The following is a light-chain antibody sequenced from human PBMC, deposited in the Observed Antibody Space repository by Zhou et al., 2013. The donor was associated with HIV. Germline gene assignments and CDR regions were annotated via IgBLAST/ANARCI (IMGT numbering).Light chain of an antibody. V-gene: IGKV1-27*01. CDR2: AAS. J-gene: IGKJ1*01. Sequence: DIQMTQSPSSLSASVGDRVTITCRASQDISNYLAWYQQKPGKVPKLLIYAASTLQSGVPSRFSGSGSGTDFTLTISSLQPEDFATYYCLQDNNYPRTFGQGTKVEI. CDR1: QDISNY. CDR3: LQDNNYPRT.